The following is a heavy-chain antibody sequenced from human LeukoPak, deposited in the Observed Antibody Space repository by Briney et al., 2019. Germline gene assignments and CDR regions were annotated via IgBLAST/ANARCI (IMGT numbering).Heavy chain of an antibody. CDR2: ISGSGDST. CDR3: AKDQAAPVDYFDY. D-gene: IGHD6-13*01. V-gene: IGHV3-23*01. Sequence: GGSLRLSCAASGFTFSSYAMSWVRQAPGKGLEWVSGISGSGDSTWYADSVKGRFTISRDNSKNTLYLQTNSLRAEDTAVYYCAKDQAAPVDYFDYWGQGTLVTVSS. CDR1: GFTFSSYA. J-gene: IGHJ4*02.